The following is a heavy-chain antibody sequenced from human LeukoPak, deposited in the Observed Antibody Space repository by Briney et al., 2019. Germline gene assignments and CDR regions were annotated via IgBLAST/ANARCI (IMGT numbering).Heavy chain of an antibody. CDR2: ISSSSSYI. J-gene: IGHJ3*02. Sequence: GGSLRLSCAASGFTFGSYSMNWVRQAPGKGLEWVSSISSSSSYIYYADSVKGRFTISRDNAKNSLYLQMNSLRAEDTAVYYCASVEQYSSSPAAFDIWGQGTMVTVSS. CDR1: GFTFGSYS. CDR3: ASVEQYSSSPAAFDI. V-gene: IGHV3-21*01. D-gene: IGHD6-13*01.